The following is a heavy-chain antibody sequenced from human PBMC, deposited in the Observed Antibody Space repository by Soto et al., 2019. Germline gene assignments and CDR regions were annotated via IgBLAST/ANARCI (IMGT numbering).Heavy chain of an antibody. CDR1: GFTFSSYG. CDR2: IWYDGSNK. CDR3: ARDRPLVGISD. J-gene: IGHJ4*02. Sequence: QMQLVESGGGVVQPGRSLRLSCAASGFTFSSYGMHWVRQAPGKGLEWVAVIWYDGSNKYYADSVKGRFTISRDNSKNTLYLQMNSLRAEDTAVYYCARDRPLVGISDWGQGTLVTVSS. D-gene: IGHD3-3*02. V-gene: IGHV3-33*01.